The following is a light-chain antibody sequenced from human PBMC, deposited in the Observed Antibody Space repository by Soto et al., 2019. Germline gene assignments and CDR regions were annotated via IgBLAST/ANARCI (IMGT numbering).Light chain of an antibody. CDR3: SSYTSSSTSYV. CDR2: EVS. Sequence: QSALTQPASVSGSPGQSITISCTGTSSDVGGYNYVSWYQQHPGKAPKLMIYEVSNRPSGVSNRFSGSKSGNTASLTISGLQAEDEADYYCSSYTSSSTSYVFGTGPTLTVL. CDR1: SSDVGGYNY. V-gene: IGLV2-14*01. J-gene: IGLJ1*01.